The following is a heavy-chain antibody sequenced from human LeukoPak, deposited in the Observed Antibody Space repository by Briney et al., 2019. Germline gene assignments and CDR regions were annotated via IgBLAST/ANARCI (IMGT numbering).Heavy chain of an antibody. CDR1: GGSISTYY. CDR3: ARGPAVQWELYRPYFDY. CDR2: IFTSGRT. V-gene: IGHV4-4*07. J-gene: IGHJ4*02. D-gene: IGHD1-26*01. Sequence: SETLSLTCTVSGGSISTYYWSWVRQPAGKGLEWIGRIFTSGRTSYNPSFKSRVTLSVETAMNQFSLELTSVTAADTAVYYCARGPAVQWELYRPYFDYWGRGTLVTVSS.